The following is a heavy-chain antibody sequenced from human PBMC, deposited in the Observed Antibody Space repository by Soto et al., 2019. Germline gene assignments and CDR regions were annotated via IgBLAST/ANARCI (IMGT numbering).Heavy chain of an antibody. D-gene: IGHD2-8*01. CDR2: ITTRSTYT. CDR1: GFTFSDYY. Sequence: QVQLVEAGGGLVKPGGSLRLSCAASGFTFSDYYMSWIRQAPGKGLEWVSHITTRSTYTHYADSVKGRFTISRDNAKNSLYLQLNSLRAEDTAIYYCARLVDCANGICPYGMEVWGQGTTVTVSS. J-gene: IGHJ6*02. V-gene: IGHV3-11*06. CDR3: ARLVDCANGICPYGMEV.